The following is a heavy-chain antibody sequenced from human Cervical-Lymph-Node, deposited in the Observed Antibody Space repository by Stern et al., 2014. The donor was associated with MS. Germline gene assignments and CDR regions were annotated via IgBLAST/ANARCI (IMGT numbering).Heavy chain of an antibody. CDR2: ISSGSDYM. J-gene: IGHJ4*02. V-gene: IGHV3-21*01. D-gene: IGHD2-21*02. CDR3: ARDCGGDCYSGFDS. CDR1: GFSFSSYS. Sequence: EVQLVESGGGLVKPGGSLRLSCAASGFSFSSYSMNWVRQAPGQGLEWVSSISSGSDYMYYADSMNGRLTISRDDAKNSLYLLMNSLRAEDTAVYYCARDCGGDCYSGFDSWGQGTLVSVSS.